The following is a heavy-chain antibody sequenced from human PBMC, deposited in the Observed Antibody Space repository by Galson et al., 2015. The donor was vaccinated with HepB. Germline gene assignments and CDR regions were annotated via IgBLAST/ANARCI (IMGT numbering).Heavy chain of an antibody. V-gene: IGHV3-66*01. Sequence: SLRLSCAASGFTVSSNYMSWVRQAPGKGLEWVSVIYSGGSTYYADSVKGRFTISRDNSKNTLYHQMNSLRAEDTAVYYCARDRYYDSSGYYLYAFDIWGQGTMVTVSS. D-gene: IGHD3-22*01. CDR1: GFTVSSNY. CDR3: ARDRYYDSSGYYLYAFDI. J-gene: IGHJ3*02. CDR2: IYSGGST.